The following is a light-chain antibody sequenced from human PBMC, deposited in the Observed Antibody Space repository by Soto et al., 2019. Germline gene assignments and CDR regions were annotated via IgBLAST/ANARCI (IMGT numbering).Light chain of an antibody. CDR2: RNN. CDR3: ATWDDSLNGFYV. J-gene: IGLJ1*01. Sequence: VLTQPPSASGTPGQGVTISCSGSTSNIGSNYVYWYQQLPGTAPKLLIYRNNQRPSGAPDRFSGSKSGTSASLAISGLRSDDEADYFCATWDDSLNGFYVFGTGTKVTVL. V-gene: IGLV1-47*01. CDR1: TSNIGSNY.